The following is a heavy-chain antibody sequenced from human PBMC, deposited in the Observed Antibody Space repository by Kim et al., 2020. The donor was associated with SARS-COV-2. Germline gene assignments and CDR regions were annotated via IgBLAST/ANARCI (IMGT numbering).Heavy chain of an antibody. D-gene: IGHD6-13*01. CDR2: IYYSGST. CDR3: ARVQKSGYSSSWLRFTFDY. V-gene: IGHV4-61*01. J-gene: IGHJ4*02. CDR1: GGSVSSGSYY. Sequence: SETLSLTCTVSGGSVSSGSYYWSWIRQPPGKGLEWIGYIYYSGSTNYNPSLKSRVTISVDTSKNQFSLKLSSVTAADTAVYYCARVQKSGYSSSWLRFTFDYWGQGTLVTVSS.